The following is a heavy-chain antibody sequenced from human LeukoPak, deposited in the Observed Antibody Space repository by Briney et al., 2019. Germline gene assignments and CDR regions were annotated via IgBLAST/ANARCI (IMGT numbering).Heavy chain of an antibody. CDR3: ARNYGGAYYLDY. D-gene: IGHD4/OR15-4a*01. V-gene: IGHV4-4*07. Sequence: SETLPLTCTVSGGSISGYYWSWIRQPAGKGLEWIGRIYSSGSTNYNPSLKSRVTMSVDTSKNQSSLKLSSVTAADTAVYYCARNYGGAYYLDYWGQGTLVTVSS. CDR2: IYSSGST. CDR1: GGSISGYY. J-gene: IGHJ4*02.